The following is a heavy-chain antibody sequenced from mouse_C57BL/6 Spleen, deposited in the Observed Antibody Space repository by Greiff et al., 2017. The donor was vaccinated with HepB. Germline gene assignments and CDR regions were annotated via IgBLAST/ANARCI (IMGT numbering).Heavy chain of an antibody. D-gene: IGHD1-1*01. CDR1: GFTFSSYA. CDR2: ISDGGSYT. Sequence: DVQLVESGGGLVKPGGSLKLSCAASGFTFSSYAMSWVRQTPEKRLEWVATISDGGSYTYYPDNVKGRFTISRDNAKINLYLQMSHLKSEDTAMYYCARDDYYGSSYPRYFDVWGTGTTVTVSS. V-gene: IGHV5-4*01. J-gene: IGHJ1*03. CDR3: ARDDYYGSSYPRYFDV.